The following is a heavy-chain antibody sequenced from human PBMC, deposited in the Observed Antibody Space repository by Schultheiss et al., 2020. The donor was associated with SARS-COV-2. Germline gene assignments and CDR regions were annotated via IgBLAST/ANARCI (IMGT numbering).Heavy chain of an antibody. V-gene: IGHV5-51*01. CDR2: IYPGDSDT. D-gene: IGHD6-13*01. CDR1: GYSFTSYW. J-gene: IGHJ4*02. CDR3: ARVLSGPIAPDY. Sequence: GEAMKRACKGSGYSFTSYWIGWVRQMPGKGLEWMGIIYPGDSDTRYSPSFQGQVTISADKSISTAYLQWSSLKASDTAMYYCARVLSGPIAPDYWGQGTLVTVSS.